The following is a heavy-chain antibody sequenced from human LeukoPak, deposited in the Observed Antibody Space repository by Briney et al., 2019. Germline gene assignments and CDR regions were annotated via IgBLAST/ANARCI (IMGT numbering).Heavy chain of an antibody. CDR1: GFTFSSYG. Sequence: GGSLRLSWAASGFTFSSYGMHWVRQAPGKGLEWVAVIWYDGSNKYYADSVKGRFTMSRDNAKNTLYLQMNSLRADDTAVYYCAGTYWADYWGQGTLVTVSS. CDR2: IWYDGSNK. CDR3: AGTYWADY. V-gene: IGHV3-33*03. J-gene: IGHJ4*02. D-gene: IGHD1/OR15-1a*01.